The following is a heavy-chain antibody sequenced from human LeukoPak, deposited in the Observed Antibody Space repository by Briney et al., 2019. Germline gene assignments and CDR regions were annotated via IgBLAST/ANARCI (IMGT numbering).Heavy chain of an antibody. CDR2: INHSGST. V-gene: IGHV4-34*01. CDR3: ARGTRYYYGSGSSPVWFDP. D-gene: IGHD3-10*01. J-gene: IGHJ5*02. Sequence: PSETLSLTCAVYGGSFSGYYWSWIRQPPGKGLEWIGEINHSGSTNYNPSLKSRVTISVDTSKNQFSLQLSSVTAADTAVYYCARGTRYYYGSGSSPVWFDPWGQGTLVTVSS. CDR1: GGSFSGYY.